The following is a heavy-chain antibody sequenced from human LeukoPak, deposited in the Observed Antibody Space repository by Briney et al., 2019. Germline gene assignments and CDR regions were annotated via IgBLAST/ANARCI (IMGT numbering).Heavy chain of an antibody. D-gene: IGHD3-22*01. V-gene: IGHV1-2*02. J-gene: IGHJ5*02. CDR2: INPNSGGT. CDR1: GYTFTGYY. CDR3: ARDRGYDSSGYTFDP. Sequence: ASVKVSCKASGYTFTGYYMHWVRQAPGQGLEWMGWINPNSGGTNYAQKFQGRVTMTRDTSISTAYVELSRLRSDDTAVYYCARDRGYDSSGYTFDPWGQGTLVTVSS.